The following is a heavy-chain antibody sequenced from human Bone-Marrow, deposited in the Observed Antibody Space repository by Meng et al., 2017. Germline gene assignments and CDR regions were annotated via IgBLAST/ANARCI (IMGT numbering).Heavy chain of an antibody. CDR1: GFTFSSYE. D-gene: IGHD3-22*01. Sequence: GESLKISCAASGFTFSSYEMNWVRQAPGKGLEWVSYISSSGNTIYYADSVKGRFTISRDNAKNSLYLQMNSLRAEDTAVYYCVTRRAYDSSGYYHHWGRGTLVTVSS. CDR3: VTRRAYDSSGYYHH. J-gene: IGHJ5*02. CDR2: ISSSGNTI. V-gene: IGHV3-48*03.